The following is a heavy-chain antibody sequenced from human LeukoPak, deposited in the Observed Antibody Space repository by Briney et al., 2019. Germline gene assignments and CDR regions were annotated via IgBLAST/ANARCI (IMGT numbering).Heavy chain of an antibody. V-gene: IGHV3-30*02. Sequence: GGSLRLSCAASGFTFSSYGMHWVRQAPGKGLEWVAFIRYDGSNKYYADSVKGRFTISRDNSKNTLYLQMNSLRAEDTAVYYCAKDGADFWSGYYTDNWFDPWGQGILVTVSS. J-gene: IGHJ5*02. CDR2: IRYDGSNK. D-gene: IGHD3-3*01. CDR3: AKDGADFWSGYYTDNWFDP. CDR1: GFTFSSYG.